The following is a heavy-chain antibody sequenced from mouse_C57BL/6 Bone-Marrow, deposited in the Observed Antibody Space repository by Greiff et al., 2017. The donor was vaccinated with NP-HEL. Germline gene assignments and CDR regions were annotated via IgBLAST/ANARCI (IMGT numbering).Heavy chain of an antibody. Sequence: QVQLKQPGAELVKPGASVKMSCKASGYTFTSYWITWVKQRPGQGLEWIGDIYPGSGSTNYNEKFKSKATLTVDTSSSTAYMQLSSLTSEDSAVYYCAREAYDGYYPFAYWGQGTLVTVSA. D-gene: IGHD2-3*01. CDR3: AREAYDGYYPFAY. J-gene: IGHJ3*01. CDR1: GYTFTSYW. CDR2: IYPGSGST. V-gene: IGHV1-55*01.